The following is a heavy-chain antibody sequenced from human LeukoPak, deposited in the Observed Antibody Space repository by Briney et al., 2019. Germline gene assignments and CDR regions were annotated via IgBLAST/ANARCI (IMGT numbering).Heavy chain of an antibody. D-gene: IGHD3-10*01. Sequence: PGGSLRVSHAASGITFRNAWISWVRQAPGKGLEWVGRIKSKTDGGTTEYAAPVKGRFTISRDDSKNTLYLQMNSLKSEDTAVYYCTTDFRPPAMVRGSGFDPWGQGPLVTVSS. J-gene: IGHJ5*02. V-gene: IGHV3-15*05. CDR3: TTDFRPPAMVRGSGFDP. CDR1: GITFRNAW. CDR2: IKSKTDGGTT.